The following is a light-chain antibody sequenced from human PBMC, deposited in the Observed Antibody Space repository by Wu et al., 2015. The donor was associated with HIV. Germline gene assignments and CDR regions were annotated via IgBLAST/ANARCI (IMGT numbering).Light chain of an antibody. CDR1: ESINNW. V-gene: IGKV1-5*03. Sequence: DIQMTQSPSTLSASIGDRVTITCRASESINNWLAWYQQKPGKAPKLLIYKASNLEGGVPSRFSGSGSGTEFTLTISSLQPDDFATYFCQQYERYPTFGQGTKVEIE. CDR3: QQYERYPT. J-gene: IGKJ1*01. CDR2: KAS.